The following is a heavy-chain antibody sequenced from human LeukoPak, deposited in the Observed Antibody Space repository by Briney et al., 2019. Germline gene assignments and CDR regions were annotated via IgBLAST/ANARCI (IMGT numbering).Heavy chain of an antibody. J-gene: IGHJ6*02. Sequence: SETLSLTCTVSGGSISSYYWSWIRQPPGKGLEWIGYIYYSGSTNYNPSLKSQVTISVDTSKTQFSLKLSSVTAADTAVYYCARGFYGSGSLTYYYFGMDVWGQGTTVTVSS. CDR1: GGSISSYY. D-gene: IGHD3-10*01. V-gene: IGHV4-59*01. CDR3: ARGFYGSGSLTYYYFGMDV. CDR2: IYYSGST.